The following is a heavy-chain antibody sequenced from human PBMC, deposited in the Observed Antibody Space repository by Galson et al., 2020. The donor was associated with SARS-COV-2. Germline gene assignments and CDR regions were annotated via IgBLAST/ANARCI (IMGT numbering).Heavy chain of an antibody. CDR1: GFTLSSTY. V-gene: IGHV3-53*01. Sequence: GESLKIPCAASGFTLSSTYINWVRQAPGQGLEWVSVIYTGGSSYYQDSVKGRFTISRDNSKNTLYLQMNSLRAEDTAVYYCAKGIVPSAPWDYWGQGTLVTVSS. CDR3: AKGIVPSAPWDY. D-gene: IGHD1-26*01. CDR2: IYTGGSS. J-gene: IGHJ4*02.